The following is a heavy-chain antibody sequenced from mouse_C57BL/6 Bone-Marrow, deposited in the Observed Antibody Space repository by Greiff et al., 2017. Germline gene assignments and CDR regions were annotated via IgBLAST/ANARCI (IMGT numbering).Heavy chain of an antibody. CDR1: GYTFTNYW. J-gene: IGHJ3*01. CDR2: IYPGGGYT. CDR3: ARFGSSYLWAY. V-gene: IGHV1-63*01. Sequence: QVQLKESGAELVRPGTSVKMSCKASGYTFTNYWIGWAKQRPGHGLEWIGDIYPGGGYTNYNEKFKGKATLTADKSSSTAYMQFSSLTSEDSAIYYCARFGSSYLWAYWGQGTLVTVSA. D-gene: IGHD1-1*01.